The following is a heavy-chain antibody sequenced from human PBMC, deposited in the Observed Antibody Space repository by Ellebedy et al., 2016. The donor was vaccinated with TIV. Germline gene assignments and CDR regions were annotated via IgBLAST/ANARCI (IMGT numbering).Heavy chain of an antibody. J-gene: IGHJ6*02. V-gene: IGHV3-21*01. CDR2: ISSSSSYI. CDR1: GFTFSSYA. CDR3: ARVHTVWFGELFYYYYGMDV. D-gene: IGHD3-10*01. Sequence: GESLKISXAASGFTFSSYAMHWVRQAPGKGLEWVSSISSSSSYIYYADSVKGRFTISRDNAKNSLYLQMNSLRAEDTAVYYCARVHTVWFGELFYYYYGMDVWGQGTTVTVSS.